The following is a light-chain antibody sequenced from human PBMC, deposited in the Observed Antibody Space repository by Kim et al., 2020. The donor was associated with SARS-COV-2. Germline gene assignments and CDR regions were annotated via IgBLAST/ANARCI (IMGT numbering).Light chain of an antibody. CDR2: GAS. CDR3: QQYTITSRT. Sequence: SPGERAALSCRASQSDSDNYLAWYQQRPGQAPRLLIYGASTRATGIPDRFSGSGSGTDFTLTISRLEPEDFAVYYCQQYTITSRTFGQGTKVDIK. CDR1: QSDSDNY. J-gene: IGKJ1*01. V-gene: IGKV3-20*01.